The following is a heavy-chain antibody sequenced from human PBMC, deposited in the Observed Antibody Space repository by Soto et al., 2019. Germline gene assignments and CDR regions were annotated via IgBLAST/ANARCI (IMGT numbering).Heavy chain of an antibody. CDR2: IIPIFGTA. CDR3: ARDGFYAGSGRYSYGYSPPRYYATDV. J-gene: IGHJ6*02. CDR1: GGGFGSCA. D-gene: IGHD5-18*01. V-gene: IGHV1-69*01. Sequence: SVKVSCEASGGGFGSCAMSWVRQAHGQGLEWMGGIIPIFGTANYAQKLQGRVTITADESTSTAYMEMRSLRSDDTAIYYCARDGFYAGSGRYSYGYSPPRYYATDVWGQRTTVTVSS.